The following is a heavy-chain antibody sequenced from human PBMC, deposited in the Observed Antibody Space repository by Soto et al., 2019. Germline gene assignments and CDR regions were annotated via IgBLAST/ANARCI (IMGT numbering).Heavy chain of an antibody. CDR3: ERDPNDGWGSFDY. J-gene: IGHJ4*02. D-gene: IGHD3-16*01. CDR2: AYYSGST. CDR1: GGSFSSGSYF. V-gene: IGHV4-61*01. Sequence: SETLSLTCTVSGGSFSSGSYFWGWIRQPPGKGLEWIGYAYYSGSTKYSPTLKRRVTTTVETSNNQFSLKLTSVTSADTAVYYCERDPNDGWGSFDYWSQGILVTVSS.